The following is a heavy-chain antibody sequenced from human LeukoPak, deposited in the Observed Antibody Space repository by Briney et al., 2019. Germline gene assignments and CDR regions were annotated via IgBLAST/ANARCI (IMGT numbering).Heavy chain of an antibody. V-gene: IGHV1-24*01. D-gene: IGHD3-22*01. Sequence: ASVKVSCKVSGYTLTELSIHWVRQAPGKGLEWMGGFDPEDGETIYAQKFQGRVTMTEDTSTDTAYMELSSLRSEDTAVYYCATDHVGYSSGYRLYYYGMDVWGQGTTVTVSS. J-gene: IGHJ6*02. CDR3: ATDHVGYSSGYRLYYYGMDV. CDR2: FDPEDGET. CDR1: GYTLTELS.